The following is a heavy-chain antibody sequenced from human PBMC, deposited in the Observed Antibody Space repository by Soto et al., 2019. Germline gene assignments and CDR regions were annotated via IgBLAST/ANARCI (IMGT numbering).Heavy chain of an antibody. D-gene: IGHD1-26*01. CDR1: GFSVSSNY. Sequence: GGSLRLSCAISGFSVSSNYLSWVRQAPGKGLEWVSVHYSGGSTYYADSVQGRFTISRDKSNNTLYLQMRRVRAEDTAVYFCARHRHPRGTVGATSPLDTWGQGTQVTVSS. J-gene: IGHJ5*02. V-gene: IGHV3-53*01. CDR3: ARHRHPRGTVGATSPLDT. CDR2: HYSGGST.